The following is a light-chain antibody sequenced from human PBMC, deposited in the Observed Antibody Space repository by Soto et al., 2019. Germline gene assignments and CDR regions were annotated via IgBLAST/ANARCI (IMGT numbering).Light chain of an antibody. CDR3: SSYSSISAYV. CDR2: DVS. CDR1: SSDVGGYDY. J-gene: IGLJ1*01. Sequence: QSVLTQPASVSGSPGQSIAISCTGTSSDVGGYDYVSWYQQHPGKAPKLMIYDVSKRPSGVSNRFSGSKSGDTASLTISGLQAEDEADYYCSSYSSISAYVFGIGTKVTVL. V-gene: IGLV2-14*01.